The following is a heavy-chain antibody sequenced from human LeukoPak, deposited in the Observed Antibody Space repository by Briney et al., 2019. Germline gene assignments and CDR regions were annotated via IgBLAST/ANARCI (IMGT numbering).Heavy chain of an antibody. J-gene: IGHJ6*03. D-gene: IGHD1-26*01. CDR3: ARALGAVWGYYYYYMDV. V-gene: IGHV3-7*01. CDR2: IKQDGSEK. CDR1: GFTFSSYW. Sequence: GGSLRLSCAASGFTFSSYWMSWVRQAPGKGLEWEANIKQDGSEKYYVDSVKGRFTISRDNAKNSLYLQMNSLRAEDTAVYYCARALGAVWGYYYYYMDVWGKGTTVTVSS.